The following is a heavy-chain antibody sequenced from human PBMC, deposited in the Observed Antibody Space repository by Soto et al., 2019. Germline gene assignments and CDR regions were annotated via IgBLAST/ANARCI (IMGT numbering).Heavy chain of an antibody. D-gene: IGHD7-27*01. CDR2: IYTGGST. V-gene: IGHV3-66*01. CDR1: GFTVSSTY. CDR3: ARDSHLGY. J-gene: IGHJ4*02. Sequence: SGGGLVQPGGSLRLSCAASGFTVSSTYINWVRQAPGKGLEWVSVIYTGGSTYYADSVKGRFTISRDNSKNTVYLQMNSLRDEDTAMYYCARDSHLGYWGQGTLVTVSS.